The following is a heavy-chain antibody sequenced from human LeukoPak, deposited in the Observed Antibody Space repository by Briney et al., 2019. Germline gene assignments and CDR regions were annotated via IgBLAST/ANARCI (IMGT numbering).Heavy chain of an antibody. J-gene: IGHJ4*02. CDR2: FDPENGET. CDR1: GYIFTELS. D-gene: IGHD3-9*01. Sequence: ASVKVSCKVSGYIFTELSIHWVRQTPGKGLEWMGGFDPENGETISAQKFQGRVTMAEDTSTDTAYMELSSLRSEDTAVYYCATDRFVLRYFRWLFYWGQGTLVTVSS. V-gene: IGHV1-24*01. CDR3: ATDRFVLRYFRWLFY.